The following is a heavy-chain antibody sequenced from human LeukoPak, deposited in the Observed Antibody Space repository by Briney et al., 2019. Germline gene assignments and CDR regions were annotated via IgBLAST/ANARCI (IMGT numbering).Heavy chain of an antibody. V-gene: IGHV1-18*01. CDR1: GYSFTSYG. D-gene: IGHD2-15*01. CDR2: ISAYNGNT. CDR3: ARDDGGGYCSGASCYSDY. Sequence: ASVKVSCKASGYSFTSYGISWVRQAPGQGLEWMGWISAYNGNTKYVEKLQGRVTMTTDTSTSTAYMELRSLRSDDTAVYYCARDDGGGYCSGASCYSDYWGQGTLVTVSS. J-gene: IGHJ4*02.